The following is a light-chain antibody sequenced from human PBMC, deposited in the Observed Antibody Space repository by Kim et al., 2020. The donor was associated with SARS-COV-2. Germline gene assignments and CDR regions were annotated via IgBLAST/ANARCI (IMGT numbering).Light chain of an antibody. CDR2: ADK. CDR1: SGSIASND. J-gene: IGLJ2*01. Sequence: NFMLTQPHSVSESPGKTVTISCTRSSGSIASNDVQWYQQRPGSAPTSVIYADKQRPSGVPDRFSGSIDGSSNSASLTISGMRPEDEADYYCQSYDSTNHWVFGGGTQLTVL. V-gene: IGLV6-57*04. CDR3: QSYDSTNHWV.